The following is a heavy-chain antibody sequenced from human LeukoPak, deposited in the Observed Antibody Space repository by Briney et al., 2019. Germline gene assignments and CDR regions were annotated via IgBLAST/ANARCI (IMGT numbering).Heavy chain of an antibody. D-gene: IGHD3-10*01. J-gene: IGHJ4*02. CDR1: GFTFSSYW. Sequence: GGSLRLSCAASGFTFSSYWMTWVRQAPGKGLEWVANIKQDGSEKYYVDSVKGRFTISRDNAKNSLYLQMNSLRAEDTAMYYCARLQYSFLYGSGSYGVDYWGQGTLVTVSS. CDR2: IKQDGSEK. CDR3: ARLQYSFLYGSGSYGVDY. V-gene: IGHV3-7*01.